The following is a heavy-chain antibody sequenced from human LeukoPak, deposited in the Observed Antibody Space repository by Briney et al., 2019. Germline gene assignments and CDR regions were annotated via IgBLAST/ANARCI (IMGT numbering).Heavy chain of an antibody. CDR3: ARDSIPYCSSTSCYVVDY. CDR1: GYTFTSYG. J-gene: IGHJ4*02. D-gene: IGHD2-2*01. V-gene: IGHV1-18*01. CDR2: ISAYNGNT. Sequence: ASVKVSCKASGYTFTSYGISWVRQAPGQGLEWMGWISAYNGNTNYAQKLQGRVTMTTDTSTSTAYMELRSLRSDDTAVYYCARDSIPYCSSTSCYVVDYWGQGTLVTVSS.